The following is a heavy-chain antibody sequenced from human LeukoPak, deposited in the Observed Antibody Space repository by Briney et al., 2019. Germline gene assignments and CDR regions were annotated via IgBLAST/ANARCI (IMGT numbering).Heavy chain of an antibody. CDR3: TLNDYGTEGYYFDY. CDR1: GYTFTSYD. CDR2: MNPNSGNT. D-gene: IGHD4-17*01. Sequence: ASVKVSCKASGYTFTSYDINWVRQATGQGLEWIGWMNPNSGNTGYAQKFQGRVTMTRNTSISTAYMELSSLRSEDTAVYYCTLNDYGTEGYYFDYWGQGTLVTVSS. V-gene: IGHV1-8*01. J-gene: IGHJ4*02.